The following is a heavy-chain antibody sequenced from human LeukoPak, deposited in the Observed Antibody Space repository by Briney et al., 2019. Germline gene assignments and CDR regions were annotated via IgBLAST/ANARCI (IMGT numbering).Heavy chain of an antibody. V-gene: IGHV3-13*01. CDR1: GFTFGSYD. Sequence: GGSLRLSCAASGFTFGSYDMHWVRQATGKGLEWVSAIGTAGDTYYPGSVKGRFTISRENAKNSLYLQMNSLRAGDTAVYYCARVTFSGYTFNDAFDIWGQGTMVTVSS. CDR2: IGTAGDT. D-gene: IGHD5-12*01. CDR3: ARVTFSGYTFNDAFDI. J-gene: IGHJ3*02.